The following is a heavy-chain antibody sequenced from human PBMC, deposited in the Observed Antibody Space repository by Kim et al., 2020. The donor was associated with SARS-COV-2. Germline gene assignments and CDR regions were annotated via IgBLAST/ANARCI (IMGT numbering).Heavy chain of an antibody. V-gene: IGHV3-53*01. CDR1: GFTVSSNY. D-gene: IGHD3-16*01. J-gene: IGHJ4*02. Sequence: GGSLRLSCAASGFTVSSNYMFWVRQSPGKGLEWVSYIYSDGSTFYADSVRGRFTISRDNSKNTLDLQANSLRAEDTAVYYCARAFWGSLDYWGQGTLVTVSS. CDR2: IYSDGST. CDR3: ARAFWGSLDY.